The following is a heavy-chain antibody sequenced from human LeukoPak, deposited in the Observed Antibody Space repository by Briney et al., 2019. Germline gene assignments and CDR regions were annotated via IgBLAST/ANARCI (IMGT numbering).Heavy chain of an antibody. Sequence: SETLSLTCTVSGGSVSSSSYHWGWIRQPPGKGLEWIGSVFYSGSTYYNPSLKSRVAMSVDTSKNQFSLKLSSVIAADTAVYYCARLWSTDCSGGSCPHQPNYWGQGTLVTVSS. CDR1: GGSVSSSSYH. CDR2: VFYSGST. J-gene: IGHJ4*02. V-gene: IGHV4-39*01. D-gene: IGHD2-15*01. CDR3: ARLWSTDCSGGSCPHQPNY.